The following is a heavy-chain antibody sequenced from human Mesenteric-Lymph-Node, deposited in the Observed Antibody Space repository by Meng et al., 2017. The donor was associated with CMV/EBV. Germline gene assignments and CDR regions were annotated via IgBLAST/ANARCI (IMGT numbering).Heavy chain of an antibody. CDR2: IKSKTDGGTT. Sequence: FTFSNTWMGWVRQAPGKGLEWVGRIKSKTDGGTTDYAAPVKGKFTISRDDSKNTLYLQMNSLKTEDTAVYYCTTEVAVAGSLYYFDYWGQGTLVTVSS. J-gene: IGHJ4*02. CDR1: FTFSNTW. V-gene: IGHV3-15*01. CDR3: TTEVAVAGSLYYFDY. D-gene: IGHD6-19*01.